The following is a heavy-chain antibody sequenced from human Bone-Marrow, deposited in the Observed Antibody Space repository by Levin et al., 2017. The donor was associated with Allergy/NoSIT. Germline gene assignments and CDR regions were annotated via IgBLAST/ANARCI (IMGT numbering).Heavy chain of an antibody. J-gene: IGHJ4*02. CDR2: ISDDGSYG. CDR3: ARRADTNQTAATGRDYLDH. V-gene: IGHV3-30*04. D-gene: IGHD3-16*01. Sequence: GESLKISCAASGFTFSSYAMHWVRQAPGKGLEWVGVISDDGSYGYSADSVKGLLIISRDNSKNTLYLQMSSLRVEDTAVYFCARRADTNQTAATGRDYLDHWGQGVLVTVSS. CDR1: GFTFSSYA.